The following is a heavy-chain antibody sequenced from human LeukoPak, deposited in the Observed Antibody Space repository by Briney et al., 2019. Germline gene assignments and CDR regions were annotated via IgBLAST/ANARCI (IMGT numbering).Heavy chain of an antibody. CDR1: GGSISSSSYY. J-gene: IGHJ4*02. D-gene: IGHD6-13*01. Sequence: SETLSLTCTVSGGSISSSSYYWGWIRQPPGKGLEWIGSIYYSGSTYYNPSLKSRVTISVDTSKNQFSLKLSSVTAADTAVYYCARDLRVAAATRHWGQGTLVTVSS. CDR2: IYYSGST. CDR3: ARDLRVAAATRH. V-gene: IGHV4-39*07.